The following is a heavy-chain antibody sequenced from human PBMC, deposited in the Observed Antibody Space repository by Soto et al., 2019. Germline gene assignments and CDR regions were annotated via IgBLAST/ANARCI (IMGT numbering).Heavy chain of an antibody. CDR2: IYSSGST. D-gene: IGHD3-10*01. V-gene: IGHV4-59*08. J-gene: IGHJ3*01. Sequence: SETLSLTCTVSGGSISSYYWSWIRQPPGKGLEWIGYIYSSGSTNYNPSLKSRVTISVDWSENQVSLKLSSVTAADTAVYYCARHYHYGSGSYAFDVWGQGTMVTVS. CDR1: GGSISSYY. CDR3: ARHYHYGSGSYAFDV.